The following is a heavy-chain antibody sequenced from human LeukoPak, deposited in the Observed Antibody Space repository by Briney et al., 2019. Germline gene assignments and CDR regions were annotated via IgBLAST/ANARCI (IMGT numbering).Heavy chain of an antibody. CDR1: LVTSCIYW. Sequence: GSLRLSRAASLVTSCIYWVHSVRQAPRKGLGWVSRISIAGSSTTYAHSGKGRFTISREKAKTTLDLRMSSLRAEDTAVYSCXRXXXXYYDTNGYHNSFDPWGQGTLVTVSS. CDR2: ISIAGSST. J-gene: IGHJ5*02. V-gene: IGHV3-74*01. D-gene: IGHD3-22*01. CDR3: XRXXXXYYDTNGYHNSFDP.